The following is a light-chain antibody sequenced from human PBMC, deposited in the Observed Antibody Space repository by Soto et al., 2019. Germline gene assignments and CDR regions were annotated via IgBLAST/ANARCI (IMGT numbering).Light chain of an antibody. CDR2: GAS. CDR3: QTYNNAPLT. Sequence: DIQMTQSPSSLSASVGDRVTITCRASQGISNYLAWYQQKPGKVPKLVIYGASALHSGVPSRFSGSGSGTDFTLTISSLQPEDVETYYCQTYNNAPLTFGGGTRVEIK. V-gene: IGKV1-27*01. CDR1: QGISNY. J-gene: IGKJ4*01.